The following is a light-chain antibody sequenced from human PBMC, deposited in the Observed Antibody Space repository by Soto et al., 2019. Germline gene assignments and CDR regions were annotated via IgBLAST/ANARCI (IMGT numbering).Light chain of an antibody. CDR1: SSDVGSYNL. Sequence: QSALTQPASVSGSPGQSITISCTGTSSDVGSYNLVSWYQQHPGKAPKLMIYEGSKRPSGVSNRFSGSKSGNTASLTISGLQAEDEADYYCCSYAGSSTYVFGLGTKVTVL. CDR3: CSYAGSSTYV. J-gene: IGLJ1*01. V-gene: IGLV2-23*01. CDR2: EGS.